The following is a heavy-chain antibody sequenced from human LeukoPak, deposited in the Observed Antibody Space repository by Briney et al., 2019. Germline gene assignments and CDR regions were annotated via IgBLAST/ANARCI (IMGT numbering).Heavy chain of an antibody. D-gene: IGHD3-10*01. Sequence: SETLSLTCAVYGGSFSGYYWSWIRQPPGKGLEWIGEINHSGSTNYNPSLKSRVTISVDTSKNQFSLKLSSVTAADTAVYYCVPASMVRGVIRNSWGQGTLVTVSS. CDR2: INHSGST. J-gene: IGHJ4*02. CDR3: VPASMVRGVIRNS. V-gene: IGHV4-34*01. CDR1: GGSFSGYY.